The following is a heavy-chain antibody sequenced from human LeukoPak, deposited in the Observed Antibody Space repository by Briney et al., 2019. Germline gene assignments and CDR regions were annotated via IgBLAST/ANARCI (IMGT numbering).Heavy chain of an antibody. D-gene: IGHD3-10*01. Sequence: GRSLRPSCAASGFTFSSYGMHWVRQAPGKGLEWVAFIRYDGSNKYYADSVKGRFTISRDNSKNTLYLQMNSLRAEDTAVYYCAKAVRVLLWFGEVDYWGQGTLVTVSS. J-gene: IGHJ4*02. CDR1: GFTFSSYG. CDR3: AKAVRVLLWFGEVDY. V-gene: IGHV3-30*02. CDR2: IRYDGSNK.